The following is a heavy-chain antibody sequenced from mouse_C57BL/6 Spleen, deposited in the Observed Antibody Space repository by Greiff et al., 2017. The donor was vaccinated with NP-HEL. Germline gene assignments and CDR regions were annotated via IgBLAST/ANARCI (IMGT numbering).Heavy chain of an antibody. J-gene: IGHJ2*01. CDR2: ISSGGDYI. V-gene: IGHV5-9-1*02. CDR1: GFTFSSYA. D-gene: IGHD2-3*01. Sequence: EVNVVESGEGLVKPGGSLKLSCAASGFTFSSYAMSWVRQTPEKRLEWVAYISSGGDYIYYADTVKGRFTISRDNARNTLYLQMSSLKSEDTAMYYCTRDGARASYFDYWGQGTTLTVSS. CDR3: TRDGARASYFDY.